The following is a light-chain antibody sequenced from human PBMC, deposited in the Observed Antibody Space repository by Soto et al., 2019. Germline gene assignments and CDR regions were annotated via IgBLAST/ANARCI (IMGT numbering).Light chain of an antibody. V-gene: IGKV1-5*03. J-gene: IGKJ1*01. CDR1: QSISRS. CDR2: RAS. CDR3: QQYATFPRT. Sequence: DIQMTQSPSSLSASVGDRVTITCRASQSISRSLNWYQQKPGNAPQLLMYRASTLESGVPSRFSGSGSGTEFTLTISSLQPDDFATYHCQQYATFPRTFGQGTKVDIK.